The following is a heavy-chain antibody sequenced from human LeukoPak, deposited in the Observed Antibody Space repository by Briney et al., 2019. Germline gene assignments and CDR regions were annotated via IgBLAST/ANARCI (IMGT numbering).Heavy chain of an antibody. J-gene: IGHJ6*03. Sequence: SETLSLTCTVPGYSISSGYYWGWIRQPPGKGLDWIGSISRSGSVYYNPSLKSRVTISVDTSKNQFSLKLSSVTAADTAVYYCARGYCSGGSCYSYYYYNYMDVWGKGTTVTVSS. CDR2: ISRSGSV. CDR3: ARGYCSGGSCYSYYYYNYMDV. D-gene: IGHD2-15*01. V-gene: IGHV4-38-2*02. CDR1: GYSISSGYY.